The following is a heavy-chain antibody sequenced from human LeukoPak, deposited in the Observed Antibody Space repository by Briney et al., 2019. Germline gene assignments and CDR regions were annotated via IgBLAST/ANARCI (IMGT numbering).Heavy chain of an antibody. V-gene: IGHV1-2*02. J-gene: IGHJ4*02. CDR2: IDPNSGGT. D-gene: IGHD3-3*01. Sequence: GASVKVSCKASGYTFTGYYMHWVRQAPGQGLEWMGWIDPNSGGTSYAQKFQGRVTMTGDTSISTAYMELSRLTSDDTAVYYCARGPPGVFREWNSPLDYWGQGTLVTVSS. CDR3: ARGPPGVFREWNSPLDY. CDR1: GYTFTGYY.